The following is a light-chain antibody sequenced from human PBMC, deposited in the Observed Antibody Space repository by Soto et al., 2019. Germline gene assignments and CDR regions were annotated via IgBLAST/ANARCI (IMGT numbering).Light chain of an antibody. CDR2: DAS. CDR1: QSVRSSY. V-gene: IGKV3-20*01. Sequence: EIVLKQSPGTLSLSPGERATLSCRASQSVRSSYLAWYQQKPGQAPRLLIYDASNRATGIPARFSGSGSGTDFTLTISSLEPEDFAVYYCQQYGSSPPLSFGGGTKVDIK. CDR3: QQYGSSPPLS. J-gene: IGKJ4*01.